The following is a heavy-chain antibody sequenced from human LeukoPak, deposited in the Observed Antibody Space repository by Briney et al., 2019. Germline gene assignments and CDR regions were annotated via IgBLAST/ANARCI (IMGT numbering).Heavy chain of an antibody. V-gene: IGHV3-48*01. CDR1: GFTFSTYS. D-gene: IGHD3-22*01. Sequence: PGGSLRLSCAASGFTFSTYSMNWVRQAPGKGLEWVSYISSSSSTIYYADSVKGRFTISRDNAKNSLYLQMNSLRAEDTAVYYCARDLTMDAYYYDSSGYPDAFDIWGQGTMVTVSS. CDR3: ARDLTMDAYYYDSSGYPDAFDI. CDR2: ISSSSSTI. J-gene: IGHJ3*02.